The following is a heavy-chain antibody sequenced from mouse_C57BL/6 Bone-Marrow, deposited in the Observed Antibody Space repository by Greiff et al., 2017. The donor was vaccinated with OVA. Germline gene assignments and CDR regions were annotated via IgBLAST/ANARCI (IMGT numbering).Heavy chain of an antibody. Sequence: QVQLQQPGAELVMPGASVKLSCKASGYTFTSYWMHWVKQRPGQGLEWIGEIDPSDSYTNYNQKFKGKSTLTVDKSSSTAYIQLSSLTSEDSAVYYCARGRLRRYFEVWGTGTTVTVSS. CDR3: ARGRLRRYFEV. V-gene: IGHV1-69*01. CDR2: IDPSDSYT. CDR1: GYTFTSYW. J-gene: IGHJ1*03. D-gene: IGHD2-2*01.